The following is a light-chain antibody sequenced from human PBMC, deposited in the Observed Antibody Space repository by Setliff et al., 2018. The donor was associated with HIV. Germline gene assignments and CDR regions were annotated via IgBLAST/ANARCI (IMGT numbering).Light chain of an antibody. CDR1: SSDVAIYNY. CDR2: EVS. V-gene: IGLV2-23*02. J-gene: IGLJ1*01. Sequence: QSALAQPASMSGSPGQSITISCTGTSSDVAIYNYVSWYQQHPGKAPKLMIFEVSNRPSGVSSRFSGSKSGNTASLTISGLQAEDEADYYCCSNTGSNTYVFGTGTKVTVL. CDR3: CSNTGSNTYV.